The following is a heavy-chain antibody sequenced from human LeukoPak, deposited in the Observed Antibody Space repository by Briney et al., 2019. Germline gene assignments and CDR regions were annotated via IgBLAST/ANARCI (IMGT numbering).Heavy chain of an antibody. V-gene: IGHV4-39*01. CDR2: IYYSGST. J-gene: IGHJ4*02. CDR3: ARNVGYCSSTGCYNFDY. D-gene: IGHD2-2*01. CDR1: GGSISRTSYY. Sequence: PSETLSLTCTVSGGSISRTSYYWGWIRQPPGKGLEWIGSIYYSGSTYYNPSLKSRVTIPVDTSKNQFSLKLSSVTAADTAVYYCARNVGYCSSTGCYNFDYWGQGTLVTVSS.